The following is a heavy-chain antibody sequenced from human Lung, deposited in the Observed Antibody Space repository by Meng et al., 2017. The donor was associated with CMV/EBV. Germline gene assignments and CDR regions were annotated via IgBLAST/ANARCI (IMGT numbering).Heavy chain of an antibody. D-gene: IGHD3-10*01. CDR1: GDSITNRNW. Sequence: QVQSRESSPALVKPPDTLSLTCAVSGDSITNRNWWAWVRQPPGKGLEWIGEIPHRGSSAYNPSLKSRVSMSIDKSKNQFSLKLTSVTAADTAVYHCLRRSGGSVWGQGTLVTVSS. CDR2: IPHRGSS. J-gene: IGHJ1*01. CDR3: LRRSGGSV. V-gene: IGHV4-4*03.